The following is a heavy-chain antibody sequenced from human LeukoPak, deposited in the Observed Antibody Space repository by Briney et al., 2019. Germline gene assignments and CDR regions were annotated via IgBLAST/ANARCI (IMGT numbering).Heavy chain of an antibody. CDR1: GGSISSYY. J-gene: IGHJ4*02. V-gene: IGHV4-59*01. CDR2: IYYGGST. CDR3: ARDVGGELRS. Sequence: SETLSLTCTVSGGSISSYYWSWIRQPPGKGLEWIGYIYYGGSTNYNPSLKSRVTISVDTSKNQFSLKLSSVTAADTAVYYCARDVGGELRSWGQGTLVTVSS. D-gene: IGHD1-26*01.